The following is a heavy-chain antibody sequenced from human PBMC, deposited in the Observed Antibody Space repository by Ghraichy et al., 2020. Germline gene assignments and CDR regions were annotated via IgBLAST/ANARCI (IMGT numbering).Heavy chain of an antibody. V-gene: IGHV1-24*01. D-gene: IGHD4-17*01. Sequence: ASVKVSCKVSGYTLTELSMHWVRQAPGKGLEWMGGFDPEDGETIYAQKFQGRVTMTEDTSTDTAYMELSSLRSEDTAVYYCATDHGLSTVTTGYYYYGMDVWGQGTTVTVSS. J-gene: IGHJ6*02. CDR2: FDPEDGET. CDR1: GYTLTELS. CDR3: ATDHGLSTVTTGYYYYGMDV.